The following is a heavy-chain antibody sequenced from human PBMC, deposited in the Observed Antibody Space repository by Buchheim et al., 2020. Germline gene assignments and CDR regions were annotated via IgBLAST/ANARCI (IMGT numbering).Heavy chain of an antibody. J-gene: IGHJ6*02. CDR3: ARLGGSYDFWSGYTVEYYGMDV. CDR2: ISSSGSTI. CDR1: GFTFSSYE. D-gene: IGHD3-3*01. V-gene: IGHV3-48*03. Sequence: EVQLVESGGGLVQPGGSLRLSCAASGFTFSSYEMNWVRQAPGKGLEWVSYISSSGSTIYYADSVKGRLTISRDNAKNSLYLQMNSLRAEDTAVYYCARLGGSYDFWSGYTVEYYGMDVGGQGT.